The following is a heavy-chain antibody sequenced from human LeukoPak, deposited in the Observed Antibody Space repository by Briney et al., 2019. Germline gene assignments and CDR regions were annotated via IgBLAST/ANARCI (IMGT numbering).Heavy chain of an antibody. CDR1: GFTVSSNY. D-gene: IGHD3-10*01. V-gene: IGHV3-53*01. J-gene: IGHJ6*03. CDR2: IYSGGST. Sequence: GGSLRLSCAASGFTVSSNYMSWVRQAPGKGLEWVSVIYSGGSTYYAVSVKGRFTISRDNSKNTLYLQMNSLRAEDTAVYYCARVDPTDYYGSGSYLYYYYYMDVWGKGTTVTISS. CDR3: ARVDPTDYYGSGSYLYYYYYMDV.